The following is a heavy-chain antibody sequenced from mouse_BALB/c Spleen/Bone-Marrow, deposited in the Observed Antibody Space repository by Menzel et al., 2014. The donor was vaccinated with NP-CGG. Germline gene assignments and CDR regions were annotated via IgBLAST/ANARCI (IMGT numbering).Heavy chain of an antibody. CDR1: GYTFTSYW. CDR2: TAPGSGNT. J-gene: IGHJ4*01. V-gene: IGHV1S41*01. Sequence: DLVKPGASVKLSCKASGYTFTSYWINWIKQRPGQGLEWIGRTAPGSGNTYYNEMFKGKATLTVDTSSSTAYIQLSSLSSEDSPVYFCARSPMITESYAMDYWGQGTSDTVSS. CDR3: ARSPMITESYAMDY. D-gene: IGHD2-4*01.